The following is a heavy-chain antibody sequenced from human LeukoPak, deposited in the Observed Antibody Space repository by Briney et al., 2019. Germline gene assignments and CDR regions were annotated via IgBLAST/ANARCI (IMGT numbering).Heavy chain of an antibody. Sequence: ASVKVSCKASGYTFTSYAMNWVRQAPGQGLEWMGWINTNTGNPTYAQGFTGRFVFSLDTSISTAYLQISSLKAEDTAVYYCARVTRAGYNYNYYHYMDVWGKGTTVTVSS. V-gene: IGHV7-4-1*02. CDR3: ARVTRAGYNYNYYHYMDV. J-gene: IGHJ6*03. CDR1: GYTFTSYA. D-gene: IGHD5-24*01. CDR2: INTNTGNP.